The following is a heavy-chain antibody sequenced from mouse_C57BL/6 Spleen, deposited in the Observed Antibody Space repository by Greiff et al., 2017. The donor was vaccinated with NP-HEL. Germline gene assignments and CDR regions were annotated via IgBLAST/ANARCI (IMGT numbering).Heavy chain of an antibody. Sequence: VQGVESGAELVKPGASVKISCKASGYAFSSYWMNWVKQRPGKGLEWIGQIYPGDGDTNYNGKFKGKATLTADKSSSTAYMQLSSLTSEDSAVYFCARGRYYGSSYDYFDYWGQGTTLTVSS. CDR3: ARGRYYGSSYDYFDY. CDR2: IYPGDGDT. D-gene: IGHD1-1*01. J-gene: IGHJ2*01. V-gene: IGHV1-80*01. CDR1: GYAFSSYW.